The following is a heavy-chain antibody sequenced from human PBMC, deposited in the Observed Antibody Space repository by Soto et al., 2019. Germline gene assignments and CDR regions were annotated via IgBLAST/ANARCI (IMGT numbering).Heavy chain of an antibody. V-gene: IGHV3-7*01. J-gene: IGHJ4*02. Sequence: GGSLRLSCVASGFTFSSYWMSWVRQAPGKGLEWVANIKQDGSEKYYVDSVKGRFTISRDNAKNSLYLQMNSLRAEDTAVYYCARDIGSSSENPASFDYWGQGTLVTVSS. CDR3: ARDIGSSSENPASFDY. CDR2: IKQDGSEK. CDR1: GFTFSSYW. D-gene: IGHD6-6*01.